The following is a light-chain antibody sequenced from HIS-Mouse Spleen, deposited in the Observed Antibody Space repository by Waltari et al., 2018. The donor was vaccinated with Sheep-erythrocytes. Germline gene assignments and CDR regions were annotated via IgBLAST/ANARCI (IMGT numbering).Light chain of an antibody. CDR2: YDD. CDR3: AAWDDSLNGYV. J-gene: IGLJ1*01. Sequence: QSVLTQPPSVSEAPRQRVTISCSGSSSNIGNNAVNWYQQLPGKAPKLLIYYDDLLPSVVSDRVSGSNSGTSASLAISGLQSEDEADYYCAAWDDSLNGYVFGTGTKVTVL. CDR1: SSNIGNNA. V-gene: IGLV1-36*01.